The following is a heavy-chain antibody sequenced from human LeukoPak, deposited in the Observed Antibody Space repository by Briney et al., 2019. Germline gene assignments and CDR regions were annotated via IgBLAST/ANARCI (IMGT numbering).Heavy chain of an antibody. V-gene: IGHV4-30-4*01. CDR2: IYYSGST. D-gene: IGHD2-2*02. Sequence: SETLSLTCTVSGGSISSGDYYWSWIRQPPGKGLEWIGYIYYSGSTYYNPSLKSRVTISVDTSKNQFSLKLSPVTAADTAVYYCARGKGANVFVVVPAAIDPSYYYYGMDVWGQGTTVTVSS. CDR1: GGSISSGDYY. J-gene: IGHJ6*02. CDR3: ARGKGANVFVVVPAAIDPSYYYYGMDV.